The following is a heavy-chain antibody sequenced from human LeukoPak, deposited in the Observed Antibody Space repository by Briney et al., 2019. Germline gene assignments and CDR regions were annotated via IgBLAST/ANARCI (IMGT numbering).Heavy chain of an antibody. CDR2: IYWDDDK. Sequence: TLSLTCTVSGGSISSYYWSWIRQPPGKALEWLALIYWDDDKRYSPSLKSRLTITKDTSKNQVVLTMTNMDPVDTATYYCARSYDSSGPRAEYFQHWGQGTLVTVSS. V-gene: IGHV2-5*08. D-gene: IGHD3-22*01. CDR1: GGSISSYYW. J-gene: IGHJ1*01. CDR3: ARSYDSSGPRAEYFQH.